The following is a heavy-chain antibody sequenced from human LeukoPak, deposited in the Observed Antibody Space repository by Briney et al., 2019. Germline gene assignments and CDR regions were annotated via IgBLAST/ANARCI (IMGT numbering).Heavy chain of an antibody. Sequence: GGSLRLSCAASGFTFSSYAMSWVRQAPWKGLEWVSAISGSGGSTYYADSVKGRFTISRDNSKNTLYLQMNSLRAEDTAVYYCAKGYGSGSSRYYFDYWGQGTLVTVSS. V-gene: IGHV3-23*01. CDR2: ISGSGGST. CDR1: GFTFSSYA. CDR3: AKGYGSGSSRYYFDY. D-gene: IGHD3-10*01. J-gene: IGHJ4*02.